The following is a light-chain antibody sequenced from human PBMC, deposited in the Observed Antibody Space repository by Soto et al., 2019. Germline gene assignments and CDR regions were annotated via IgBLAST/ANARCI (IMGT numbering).Light chain of an antibody. CDR1: QSISSW. J-gene: IGKJ1*01. V-gene: IGKV1-5*03. Sequence: DIKMTHSPSTLSASVGDRVTITCRASQSISSWLAWYQQKPGKAPKLLIYQASSLESGVPSRFIGSGSGTELSLTISSLQPDDFATYHCQQYNTYPTWTFGQGTKVEI. CDR2: QAS. CDR3: QQYNTYPTWT.